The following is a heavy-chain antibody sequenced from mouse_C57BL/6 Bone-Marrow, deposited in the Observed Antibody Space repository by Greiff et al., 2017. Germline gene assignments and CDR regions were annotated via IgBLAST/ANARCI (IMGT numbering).Heavy chain of an antibody. D-gene: IGHD3-3*01. CDR2: ISDGGSYT. Sequence: EVMLVESGGGLVKPGGSLKLSCAASGFTFSSYAMSWVRQTPEKRLEWVATISDGGSYTYYPDNVKGRFTISRDNAKNNLYLQMSHLKSEDTAMYYCARDRGRGYFDYWGQGTTLTVSS. CDR3: ARDRGRGYFDY. CDR1: GFTFSSYA. J-gene: IGHJ2*01. V-gene: IGHV5-4*01.